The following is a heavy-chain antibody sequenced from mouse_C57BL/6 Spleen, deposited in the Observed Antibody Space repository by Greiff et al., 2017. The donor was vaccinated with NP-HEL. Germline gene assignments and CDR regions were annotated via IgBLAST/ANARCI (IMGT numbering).Heavy chain of an antibody. D-gene: IGHD2-5*01. CDR3: TREGDSNYPAWFAY. CDR2: ISSGGDYI. CDR1: GFTFSSYA. Sequence: EVMLVESGEGLVKPGGSLKLSCAASGFTFSSYAMSWVRQTPEKRLEWVAYISSGGDYIYYADTVKGRFTISRDNARNTLYLQMSSLKSEDTAMYYCTREGDSNYPAWFAYWGQGTLVTVSA. J-gene: IGHJ3*01. V-gene: IGHV5-9-1*02.